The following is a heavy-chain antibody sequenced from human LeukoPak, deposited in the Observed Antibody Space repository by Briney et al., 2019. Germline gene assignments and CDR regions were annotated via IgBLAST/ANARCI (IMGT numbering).Heavy chain of an antibody. CDR1: GYSISSGYY. J-gene: IGHJ4*02. V-gene: IGHV4-38-2*02. CDR3: ARVRAAAIPYYFDY. D-gene: IGHD6-13*01. CDR2: IYHSGST. Sequence: SETLSLTCTVSGYSISSGYYWGWIRQPPGKGLEWIGSIYHSGSTYYNPSLKSRVTISVDTSKNQFSLKLSSVTAADTAAYYCARVRAAAIPYYFDYWGQGTLVTVSS.